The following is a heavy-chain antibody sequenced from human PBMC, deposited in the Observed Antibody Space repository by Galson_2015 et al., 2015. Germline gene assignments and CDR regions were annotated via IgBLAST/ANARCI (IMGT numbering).Heavy chain of an antibody. V-gene: IGHV3-33*01. Sequence: SLRLSCAASGFTFSSYGMHWVRQAPGNGLEWLAVIWYDASKKYYADSVKGRFTISRDNSKHTLYLQMDSLRAEDTAVYFCARDQGGYDHLEYWGQGTLVTVSS. D-gene: IGHD5-12*01. CDR1: GFTFSSYG. CDR3: ARDQGGYDHLEY. CDR2: IWYDASKK. J-gene: IGHJ4*02.